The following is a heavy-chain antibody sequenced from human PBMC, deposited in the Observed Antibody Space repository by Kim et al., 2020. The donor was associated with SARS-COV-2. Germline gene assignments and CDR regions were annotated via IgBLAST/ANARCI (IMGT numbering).Heavy chain of an antibody. CDR3: ARGTEKYCSSTSCNPPFDY. CDR2: IWYDGSNK. V-gene: IGHV3-33*01. D-gene: IGHD2-2*01. J-gene: IGHJ4*02. Sequence: GGSLRLSCAASGFTFSSYGMHWVRQAPGKGLEWVALIWYDGSNKNYADSVKGRFTISRDNSKNTLYLQMNSLRAEDTAVYYCARGTEKYCSSTSCNPPFDYWGQGTLVTVSS. CDR1: GFTFSSYG.